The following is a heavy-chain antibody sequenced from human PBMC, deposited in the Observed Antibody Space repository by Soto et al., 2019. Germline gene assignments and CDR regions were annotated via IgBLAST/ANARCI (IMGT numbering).Heavy chain of an antibody. CDR1: DGSVSSDSYY. Sequence: QVQLQESGPGLVKPSETLSLTCSVSDGSVSSDSYYWSWMRQPPGKGLEWVGYIYNSGSTNYNPSLKSRVTISADTSKNQFSLNLRSVTAADTAVYYCGRVPADYSDSSGYYTFDYWGQGTLVTVSS. D-gene: IGHD3-22*01. CDR2: IYNSGST. CDR3: GRVPADYSDSSGYYTFDY. V-gene: IGHV4-61*01. J-gene: IGHJ4*02.